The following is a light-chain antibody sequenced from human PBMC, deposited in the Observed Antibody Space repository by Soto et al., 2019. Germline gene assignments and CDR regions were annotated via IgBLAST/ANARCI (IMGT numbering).Light chain of an antibody. CDR2: EDI. V-gene: IGLV2-23*01. CDR1: SSDIGRYNL. J-gene: IGLJ2*01. CDR3: RSYAGGASVV. Sequence: QSALTQPASVSGSPGQSITISCPGTSSDIGRYNLVSWYQQHPGKAPKLIIYEDIERPSGVSDRFSGSKSGNTASLTISGLQTEDEADYYCRSYAGGASVVFGGGTKLTVL.